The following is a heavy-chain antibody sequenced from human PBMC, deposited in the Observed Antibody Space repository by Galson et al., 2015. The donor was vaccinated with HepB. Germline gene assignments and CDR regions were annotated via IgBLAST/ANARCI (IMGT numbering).Heavy chain of an antibody. V-gene: IGHV3-30*03. CDR3: ARMYGYGTVDYYYMDV. CDR1: GFTFSSYG. Sequence: SLRLSCAASGFTFSSYGMHWVRQAPGKGLEWVAVISYDGSNKYYVDSVKGRFTISRDNSKNTLYLQMNSLRAEDTAVYYCARMYGYGTVDYYYMDVWGKGTTVTVSS. D-gene: IGHD5-18*01. CDR2: ISYDGSNK. J-gene: IGHJ6*03.